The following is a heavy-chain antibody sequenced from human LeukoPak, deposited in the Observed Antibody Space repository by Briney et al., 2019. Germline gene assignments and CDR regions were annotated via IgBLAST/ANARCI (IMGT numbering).Heavy chain of an antibody. D-gene: IGHD1-14*01. J-gene: IGHJ6*02. CDR2: ITYDGYYK. CDR3: ARGNLRYYYAMDV. V-gene: IGHV3-30*03. CDR1: GFTFSTYG. Sequence: GTSLRLSCAASGFTFSTYGMHWVRQAPGKGLEWVALITYDGYYKYYSDSVKGRFTISSDTSKNTLSLQMNSLRAEDTAVYYCARGNLRYYYAMDVWGQGTTVTVSS.